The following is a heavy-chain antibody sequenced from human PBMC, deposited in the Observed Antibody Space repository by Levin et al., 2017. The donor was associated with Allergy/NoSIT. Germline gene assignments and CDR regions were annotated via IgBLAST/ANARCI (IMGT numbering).Heavy chain of an antibody. D-gene: IGHD2-15*01. CDR1: GFTFSSYG. Sequence: GESLKISCAASGFTFSSYGMHWVRQAPGKGLEWVAVIWYDGSNKYYADSVKGRFTISRDNSKNTLYLQMNSLRAEDTAVYYCAREPVAATITNWFDPWGQGTLVTVSS. V-gene: IGHV3-33*01. J-gene: IGHJ5*02. CDR3: AREPVAATITNWFDP. CDR2: IWYDGSNK.